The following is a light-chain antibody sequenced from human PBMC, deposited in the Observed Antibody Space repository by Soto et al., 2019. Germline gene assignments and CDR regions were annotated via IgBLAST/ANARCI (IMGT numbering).Light chain of an antibody. CDR2: GAS. CDR3: QQYNNWPQT. V-gene: IGKV3-15*01. J-gene: IGKJ1*01. CDR1: QSVATN. Sequence: TGMSQSPAALSVYTGERATLSCRASQSVATNLAWYQQRPGQAPRLLIYGASKRAVGLSARFSGSGSGTEFTLTITSLQSEDFAVYYCQQYNNWPQTFGQGTKVDIK.